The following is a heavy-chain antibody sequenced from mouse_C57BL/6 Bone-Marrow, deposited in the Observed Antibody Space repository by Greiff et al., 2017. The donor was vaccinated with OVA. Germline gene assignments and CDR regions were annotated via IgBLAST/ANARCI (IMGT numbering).Heavy chain of an antibody. CDR2: IYPRSGNT. Sequence: QVQLKESGAELARPGASVKLSCKASGYTFTSYGISWVKQRTGQGLEWIGGIYPRSGNTYYNEKFKGKATLTADKSSSTAYMELRSLTSEDSAVYFCARRNYAFLVGYWGQGTLVTVSA. J-gene: IGHJ3*01. CDR1: GYTFTSYG. D-gene: IGHD2-1*01. CDR3: ARRNYAFLVGY. V-gene: IGHV1-81*01.